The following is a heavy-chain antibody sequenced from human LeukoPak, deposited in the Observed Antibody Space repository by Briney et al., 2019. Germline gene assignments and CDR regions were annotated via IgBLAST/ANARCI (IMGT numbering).Heavy chain of an antibody. CDR2: INHSGST. V-gene: IGHV4-34*01. J-gene: IGHJ4*02. D-gene: IGHD5-18*01. CDR1: GGSFSGYY. Sequence: KTSETLSLTCAVYGGSFSGYYWSWIRQPPGKGLEWIGEINHSGSTNYNPSLKSRVTISVDTSKNQFSLKLSSVTAADTAVYYCAGSVDTAMVTFLDYWGQGTLVTVSS. CDR3: AGSVDTAMVTFLDY.